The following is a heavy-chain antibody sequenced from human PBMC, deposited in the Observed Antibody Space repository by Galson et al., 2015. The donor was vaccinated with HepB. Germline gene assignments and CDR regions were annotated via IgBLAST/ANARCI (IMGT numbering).Heavy chain of an antibody. CDR2: TYYRSKWYN. CDR3: ARIFRHQIDY. D-gene: IGHD2-2*01. Sequence: CAISGDSVSSNSAAWNWIRQSPSRGLEWLGRTYYRSKWYNDYAVSVKGRITIYPDTSKNQFSLQLSSVTPEDTAVYYCARIFRHQIDYWGQGALVTVSS. V-gene: IGHV6-1*01. CDR1: GDSVSSNSAA. J-gene: IGHJ4*02.